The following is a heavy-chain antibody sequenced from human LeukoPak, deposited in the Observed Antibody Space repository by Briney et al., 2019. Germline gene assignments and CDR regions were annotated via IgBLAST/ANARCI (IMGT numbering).Heavy chain of an antibody. CDR3: ASVVGAFDYYYYGMDV. D-gene: IGHD1-26*01. Sequence: GASVKVSCKASGYTFTSYGISWVRQAPGQGLEWMGWISAYNGNTNYAQKLQGRVTMTTDTSTSTAYMELRSLRSDDTAVYYCASVVGAFDYYYYGMDVWGQGTTVTVSS. CDR2: ISAYNGNT. CDR1: GYTFTSYG. V-gene: IGHV1-18*01. J-gene: IGHJ6*02.